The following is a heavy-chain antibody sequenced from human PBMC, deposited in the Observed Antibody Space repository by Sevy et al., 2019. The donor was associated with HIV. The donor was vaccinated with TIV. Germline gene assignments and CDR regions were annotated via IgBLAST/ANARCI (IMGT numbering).Heavy chain of an antibody. CDR2: IYSGGST. Sequence: GGSLRLSCAASGFTVSSNCMSWVRQAPGKGLEWVSVIYSGGSTYYADSVKGRFTISRDNSKNTLYLQMNSLRAEDTAVYYCARAAPHDAFDIWGQGTMVTVSS. CDR1: GFTVSSNC. J-gene: IGHJ3*02. V-gene: IGHV3-53*01. CDR3: ARAAPHDAFDI.